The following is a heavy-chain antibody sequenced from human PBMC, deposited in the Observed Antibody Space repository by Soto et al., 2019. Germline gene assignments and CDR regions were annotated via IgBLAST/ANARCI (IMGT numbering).Heavy chain of an antibody. J-gene: IGHJ4*02. Sequence: GGSLRLSCAASGFTFTDYAMSWVRQAPGKGLEWVSLIDASGGYTYYADSVKGRFTISRDNSRNTLYLQMNSLRDEDTAVYYCARDLGYALFDYWGQGTLVTVSS. CDR1: GFTFTDYA. D-gene: IGHD2-2*01. CDR3: ARDLGYALFDY. CDR2: IDASGGYT. V-gene: IGHV3-23*01.